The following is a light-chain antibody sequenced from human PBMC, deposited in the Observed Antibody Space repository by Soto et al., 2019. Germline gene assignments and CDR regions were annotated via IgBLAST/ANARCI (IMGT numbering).Light chain of an antibody. CDR1: QSVRKY. V-gene: IGKV3-20*01. Sequence: LLTQSPVTLSLSPGERATLSCRASQSVRKYLAWYQQKRGQPPRLLIHETSNRATGVPARFSGSASGTDFTLTNSRVEPEDFAMYYCQQYDSSPATFGQGTMVEL. J-gene: IGKJ1*01. CDR3: QQYDSSPAT. CDR2: ETS.